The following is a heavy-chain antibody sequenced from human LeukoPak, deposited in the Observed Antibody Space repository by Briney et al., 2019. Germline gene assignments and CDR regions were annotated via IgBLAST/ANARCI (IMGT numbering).Heavy chain of an antibody. CDR3: ARAPRIAAAQPYYYYGMDV. V-gene: IGHV1-2*02. CDR2: INPNSGGT. Sequence: ASVKVSCKASGYTFTGYYMHWVRQAPGQGLEWMGWINPNSGGTNYAQKFQGRVTMTRDTSISTAYMELSRLRSDDTAVYYCARAPRIAAAQPYYYYGMDVWGQGTTVTVSS. D-gene: IGHD6-13*01. CDR1: GYTFTGYY. J-gene: IGHJ6*02.